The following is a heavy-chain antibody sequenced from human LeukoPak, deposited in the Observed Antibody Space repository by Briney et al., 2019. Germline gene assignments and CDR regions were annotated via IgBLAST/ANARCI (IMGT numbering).Heavy chain of an antibody. CDR1: GFPFRIYE. V-gene: IGHV3-48*03. D-gene: IGHD3-10*02. Sequence: PGGPLRLSCAASGFPFRIYEMIGLPGSPGRGLEWGSYISSSGSTIYYADSVKGRFTISRDNAKNSLYLQMNSLRAEDTAVYYCAELGITMIGGVWGKGTTVTISS. J-gene: IGHJ6*04. CDR2: ISSSGSTI. CDR3: AELGITMIGGV.